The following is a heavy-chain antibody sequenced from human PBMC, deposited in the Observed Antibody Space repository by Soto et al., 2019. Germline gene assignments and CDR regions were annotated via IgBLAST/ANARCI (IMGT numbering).Heavy chain of an antibody. CDR3: ATDREWSSSWYNHCYYGMDV. V-gene: IGHV3-53*01. CDR1: GFTVSSNY. D-gene: IGHD6-13*01. J-gene: IGHJ6*02. Sequence: GGSLRLSCAASGFTVSSNYLSWVRQAPGKGLEWVSVIYSGGSTYYADSVKGRFTISSDNSKNTLYLQMNSLRAEDTAVYYCATDREWSSSWYNHCYYGMDVWGQGTTVTVSS. CDR2: IYSGGST.